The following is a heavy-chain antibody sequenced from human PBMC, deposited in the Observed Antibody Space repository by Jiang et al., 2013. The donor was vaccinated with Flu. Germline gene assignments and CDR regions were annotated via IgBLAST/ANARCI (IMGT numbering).Heavy chain of an antibody. CDR1: GGTFRSDT. J-gene: IGHJ3*01. Sequence: GAEVKKPGSSVRVSCKASGGTFRSDTFNWVRQAPGQGLERLGGLTPMYGTTNYVEKFQGRVRITADESTRTVYLELRSLRSEDSAVYYCARDPNSGYDYRDNAFDVWVQGQQSLS. V-gene: IGHV1-69*01. CDR2: LTPMYGTT. D-gene: IGHD5-12*01. CDR3: ARDPNSGYDYRDNAFDV.